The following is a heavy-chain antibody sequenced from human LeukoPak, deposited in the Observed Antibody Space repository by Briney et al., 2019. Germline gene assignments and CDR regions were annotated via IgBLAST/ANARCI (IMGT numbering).Heavy chain of an antibody. V-gene: IGHV1-2*02. CDR2: INPNNGGT. Sequence: ASVKVSCKTSGYTFTAHYMHWIRQAPGQGLEWMGWINPNNGGTNYARNFQGRVTMTRDTSSGTAYMEVNRLTHDDPAVYYCATQRGTLAMVPFDNWGQGTSVFVSS. CDR1: GYTFTAHY. J-gene: IGHJ4*02. CDR3: ATQRGTLAMVPFDN. D-gene: IGHD5-18*01.